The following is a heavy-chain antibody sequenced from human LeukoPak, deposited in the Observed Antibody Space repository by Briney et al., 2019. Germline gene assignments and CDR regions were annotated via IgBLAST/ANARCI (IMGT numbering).Heavy chain of an antibody. CDR3: ARDPVGSPDYFDY. CDR2: INHSGST. J-gene: IGHJ4*02. V-gene: IGHV4-34*01. CDR1: GGSFSGYY. D-gene: IGHD1-26*01. Sequence: PSETLSLTCAVYGGSFSGYYWSWIRQPPGKGLEWIGEINHSGSTNYNPSLKSRVTISVDTSKNQFSLKLSSVTAADTAVYYCARDPVGSPDYFDYWGQGILVTVS.